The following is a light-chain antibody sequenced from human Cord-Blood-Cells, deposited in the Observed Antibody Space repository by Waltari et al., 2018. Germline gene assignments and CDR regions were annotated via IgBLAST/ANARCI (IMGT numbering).Light chain of an antibody. CDR1: QSISSY. J-gene: IGKJ3*01. CDR3: QQSYSTLIFT. CDR2: AAS. Sequence: DIQMTQSPSSLSASVWDRVTITCGASQSISSYLTWYQQKPGRAPKLLIYAASSLQSGVPSRFSGSGSGTDFTLTISSLQPEDFATYYCQQSYSTLIFTFGPGTKVDIK. V-gene: IGKV1-39*01.